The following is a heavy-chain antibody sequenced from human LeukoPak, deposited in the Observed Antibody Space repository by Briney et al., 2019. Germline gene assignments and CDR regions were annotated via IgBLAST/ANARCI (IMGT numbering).Heavy chain of an antibody. J-gene: IGHJ6*03. Sequence: SETLSLTCAVYGGSFSGYYWSWIRQPPGKGLEWIGEINHSGSTNYNPSLKSRVTISVDTSKNQFSLKLSSVTAADTAVYYCARLTVTGSLYYYYYMDVWGKGTTVTVSS. V-gene: IGHV4-34*01. CDR2: INHSGST. CDR1: GGSFSGYY. CDR3: ARLTVTGSLYYYYYMDV. D-gene: IGHD4-17*01.